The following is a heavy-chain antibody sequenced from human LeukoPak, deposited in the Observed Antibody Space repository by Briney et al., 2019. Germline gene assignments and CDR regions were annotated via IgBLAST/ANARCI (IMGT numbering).Heavy chain of an antibody. J-gene: IGHJ3*02. Sequence: GGSLRLSCAASGFTFSSYGMHWVRQAPGKGLEWVAVIWYDGSNKYYADSVKGRFTISRDNSKSTLYLQMNSLRAEDTAVYYCARDQRASWFGDNRHAFDIWGQGTMVTVSS. CDR1: GFTFSSYG. CDR3: ARDQRASWFGDNRHAFDI. D-gene: IGHD3-10*01. CDR2: IWYDGSNK. V-gene: IGHV3-33*01.